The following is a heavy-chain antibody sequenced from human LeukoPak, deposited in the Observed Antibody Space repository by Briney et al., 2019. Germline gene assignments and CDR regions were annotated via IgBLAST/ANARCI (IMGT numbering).Heavy chain of an antibody. CDR2: IRSQGYGGTT. D-gene: IGHD1-26*01. Sequence: GGSLRLSCTGSGFIFGDYGMSWVRQAPGKGLEWVGFIRSQGYGGTTEYAASAKGRFSISRDDSKSIVYLQMNSLKTDDTAVYYCTRDPRYSNNMNIDDYWGQGTLVTVSS. CDR3: TRDPRYSNNMNIDDY. J-gene: IGHJ4*02. CDR1: GFIFGDYG. V-gene: IGHV3-49*04.